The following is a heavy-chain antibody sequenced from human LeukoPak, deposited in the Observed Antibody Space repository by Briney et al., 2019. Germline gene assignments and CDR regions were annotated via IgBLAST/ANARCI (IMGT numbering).Heavy chain of an antibody. CDR2: IRSKAYGGTT. CDR3: TRSGYSPSPFDY. V-gene: IGHV3-49*03. D-gene: IGHD6-25*01. J-gene: IGHJ4*02. CDR1: GSTFGDYA. Sequence: GRSLRLSCTASGSTFGDYAMSWFRQAPGKGLEWVGFIRSKAYGGTTECAASVKGRFTISRDDSKSIAYLQMNSLKTEDTAVYYCTRSGYSPSPFDYWGQGTLVTVSS.